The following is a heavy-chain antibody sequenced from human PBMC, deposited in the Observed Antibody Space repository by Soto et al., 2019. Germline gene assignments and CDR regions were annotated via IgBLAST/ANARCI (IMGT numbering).Heavy chain of an antibody. CDR3: TKVRGDPV. CDR1: GFTFSNYA. D-gene: IGHD4-17*01. J-gene: IGHJ6*04. Sequence: EVQVLESGGDLVQPGGSLRLSCAASGFTFSNYAMNWVRQAPGKGPEWVSGISAGRSTHYADSVKGRFTISRDNSKSTLFLQMDSLRAEDTALYYCTKVRGDPVWGKGTTVTVSS. CDR2: ISAGRST. V-gene: IGHV3-23*01.